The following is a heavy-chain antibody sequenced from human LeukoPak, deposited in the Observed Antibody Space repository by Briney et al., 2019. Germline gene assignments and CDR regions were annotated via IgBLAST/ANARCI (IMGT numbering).Heavy chain of an antibody. J-gene: IGHJ4*02. V-gene: IGHV4-30-4*02. CDR1: GGSISSGDYY. D-gene: IGHD2-2*01. CDR3: ARARSTSCYFCFDY. CDR2: IYYSGST. Sequence: SETLSLTCTVSGGSISSGDYYWSWIRQPPGKSLEWIGYIYYSGSTYYNPSLKSRVTISVDTSKNQFSLKLSSVTAADTAVYYCARARSTSCYFCFDYWGQGTLVTVSS.